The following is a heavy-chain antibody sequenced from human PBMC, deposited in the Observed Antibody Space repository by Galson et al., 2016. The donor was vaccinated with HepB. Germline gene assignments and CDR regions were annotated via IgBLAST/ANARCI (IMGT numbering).Heavy chain of an antibody. Sequence: SLRLSCAASGFNFTYYAMHGVRQAPGKGMEWTALSSYDGSYKYYANSVKGRFTISKDNSKNTLYLQMNSLRAEDTAVYYCARDQDESITIFGLAPWGQGTLVSVSS. D-gene: IGHD3-3*01. CDR2: SSYDGSYK. J-gene: IGHJ5*02. CDR3: ARDQDESITIFGLAP. V-gene: IGHV3-30*03. CDR1: GFNFTYYA.